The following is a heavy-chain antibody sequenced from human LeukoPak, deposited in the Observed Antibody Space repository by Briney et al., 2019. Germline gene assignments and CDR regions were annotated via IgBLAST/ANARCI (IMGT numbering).Heavy chain of an antibody. V-gene: IGHV4-38-2*02. J-gene: IGHJ4*02. CDR1: GYSISSGYY. D-gene: IGHD6-13*01. Sequence: SETLSLTCTVSGYSISSGYYWGWIRQPPGKGLEWIGSIYHSGSTYYNPSLKSRVTISVDTSKNQFSLKLSSVTAADTAVYYCARDQIMDSSSWYFDYWGQGTLVTVSS. CDR2: IYHSGST. CDR3: ARDQIMDSSSWYFDY.